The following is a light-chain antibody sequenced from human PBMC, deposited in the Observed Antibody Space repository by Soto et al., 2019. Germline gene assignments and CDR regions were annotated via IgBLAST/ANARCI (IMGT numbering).Light chain of an antibody. CDR2: DVD. V-gene: IGLV2-14*03. Sequence: QSALTQPTSVSGSPGQSITISCTGVSSDIGGYNHVSWYQQHPGKVPRLIIYDVDNRPLGVSNRFSGSQSGNTASLTISGLQAEDEAEYYCCAYTARTTLSWVFGGGTKVTDL. CDR1: SSDIGGYNH. J-gene: IGLJ3*02. CDR3: CAYTARTTLSWV.